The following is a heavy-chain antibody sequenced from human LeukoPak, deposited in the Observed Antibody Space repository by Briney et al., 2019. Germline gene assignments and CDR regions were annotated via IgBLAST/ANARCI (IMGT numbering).Heavy chain of an antibody. Sequence: SVKVSCKASGFTFTSSAVQWVRQARGQRLEWIGWIVVGSGNTNYAQKFQERVTITRDMSTSTAYMELSSLRSEDTAEYYCAADPPSSGWGRDAFDIWGQGTMVTVSS. CDR1: GFTFTSSA. CDR2: IVVGSGNT. D-gene: IGHD6-19*01. J-gene: IGHJ3*02. V-gene: IGHV1-58*01. CDR3: AADPPSSGWGRDAFDI.